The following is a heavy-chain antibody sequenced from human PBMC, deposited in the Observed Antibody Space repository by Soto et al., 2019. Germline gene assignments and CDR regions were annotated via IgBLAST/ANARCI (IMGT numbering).Heavy chain of an antibody. D-gene: IGHD2-2*01. J-gene: IGHJ5*02. CDR2: TYYRSKWYN. V-gene: IGHV6-1*01. CDR1: GDSVSSNSAA. CDR3: ARGDCSSTSCYGGWFDP. Sequence: SRTLSLTCAISGDSVSSNSAAWNWIRQSPSRGLEWLGRTYYRSKWYNDYAVSVKSRITINPDTSKNQFSLQLNSVTPEDTAVYYCARGDCSSTSCYGGWFDPWGQGTLVTVSS.